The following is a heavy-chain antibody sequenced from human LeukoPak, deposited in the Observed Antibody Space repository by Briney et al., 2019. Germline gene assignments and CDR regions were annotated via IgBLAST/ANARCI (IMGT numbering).Heavy chain of an antibody. CDR2: INPNNGVI. CDR3: ARDSYGGNWSLGY. CDR1: VYTFSGHY. Sequence: ASVKVSCKASVYTFSGHYIHWVRQAPGQGLEWMGWINPNNGVIHFAQKFQGRVTMTRDTSINTAYMELSRLRSDDTAVYYCARDSYGGNWSLGYWGQGTLVTVSS. V-gene: IGHV1-2*02. J-gene: IGHJ4*02. D-gene: IGHD4-23*01.